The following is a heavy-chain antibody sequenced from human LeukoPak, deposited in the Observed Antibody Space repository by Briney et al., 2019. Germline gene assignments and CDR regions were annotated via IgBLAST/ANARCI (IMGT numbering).Heavy chain of an antibody. CDR3: ATRSPHHYYDSSGYEFDY. Sequence: ASVKVSCKVSGYTLTELSMHWGRQAPGKGLEWRGGFETEDGETIYAQKFQGRVTMTEDTSTDTAYMELSSLRSEDTAVYYCATRSPHHYYDSSGYEFDYWGQGTLVTVSS. CDR2: FETEDGET. CDR1: GYTLTELS. J-gene: IGHJ4*02. V-gene: IGHV1-24*01. D-gene: IGHD3-22*01.